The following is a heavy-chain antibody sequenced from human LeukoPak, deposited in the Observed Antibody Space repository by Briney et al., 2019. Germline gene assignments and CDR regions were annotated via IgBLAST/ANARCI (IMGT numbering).Heavy chain of an antibody. CDR1: GFTFNAYW. J-gene: IGHJ4*02. Sequence: GGSLRLSCAASGFTFNAYWMHWVRQAPGKGLVWVSRITSDGSDTTYADSVKGRFTMSRDNAKNTLYLQMNGLRAEETAVYYCARDAKYTPDYWGQGTLVTVSS. D-gene: IGHD2-2*02. CDR3: ARDAKYTPDY. V-gene: IGHV3-74*01. CDR2: ITSDGSDT.